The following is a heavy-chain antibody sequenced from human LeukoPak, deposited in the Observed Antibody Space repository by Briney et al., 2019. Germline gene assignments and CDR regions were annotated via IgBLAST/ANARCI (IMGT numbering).Heavy chain of an antibody. D-gene: IGHD2-21*01. CDR3: AKVQHADFNMNFDS. J-gene: IGHJ4*02. Sequence: PGGSLRLSCTASGFTFSSYAMSWVRQAPGKGLEWVSAISGSGGSTYYADSVKGRFTISRDNSKNTVYLQMNSLRAGDTAVYYCAKVQHADFNMNFDSWGQGTLVTVSS. CDR2: ISGSGGST. V-gene: IGHV3-23*01. CDR1: GFTFSSYA.